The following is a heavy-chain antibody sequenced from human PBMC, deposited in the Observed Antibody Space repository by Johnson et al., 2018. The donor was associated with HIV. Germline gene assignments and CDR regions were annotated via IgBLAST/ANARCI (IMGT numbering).Heavy chain of an antibody. J-gene: IGHJ3*02. V-gene: IGHV3-23*04. Sequence: VQLVESGGGVVRPGGSLRLSCAASGFTFDDYGMSWVRQAPGKGLEWVSAISGSGGSTYYADSVKGRFTISRDKSKKTLYLQMNSLRAEDTAVYYCAKGLRYFDWLGANDACDIWGQGTMVTVSS. D-gene: IGHD3-9*01. CDR3: AKGLRYFDWLGANDACDI. CDR2: ISGSGGST. CDR1: GFTFDDYG.